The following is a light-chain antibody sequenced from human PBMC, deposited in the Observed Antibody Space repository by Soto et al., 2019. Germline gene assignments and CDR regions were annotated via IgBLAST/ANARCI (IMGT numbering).Light chain of an antibody. CDR3: QQYNNWSSIT. Sequence: DIVMTQSPATLSVSPGERATLSCRASQSVSSNLGWYQQRPGQAPRLLIYGASTRATGIPARFSGSGSGTEFTLTISSLQSEDSAVYYCQQYNNWSSITFGQGTRLEIK. CDR2: GAS. CDR1: QSVSSN. J-gene: IGKJ5*01. V-gene: IGKV3-15*01.